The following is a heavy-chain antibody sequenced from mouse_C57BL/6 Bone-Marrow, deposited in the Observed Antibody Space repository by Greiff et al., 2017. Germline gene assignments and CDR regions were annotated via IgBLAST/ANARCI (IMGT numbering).Heavy chain of an antibody. CDR3: ANTPHYDCWYFDV. D-gene: IGHD2-4*01. J-gene: IGHJ1*03. Sequence: EVKLVESGGGLVKPGGSLKLSCAASGFTFSSYAMSWVRQTPEKRLEWVATISDGGSYPYYPDNVKGRFTISRDNAKNNLYLQMSHLKSEYAAMYYFANTPHYDCWYFDVWGTGTTVTVSS. V-gene: IGHV5-4*03. CDR1: GFTFSSYA. CDR2: ISDGGSYP.